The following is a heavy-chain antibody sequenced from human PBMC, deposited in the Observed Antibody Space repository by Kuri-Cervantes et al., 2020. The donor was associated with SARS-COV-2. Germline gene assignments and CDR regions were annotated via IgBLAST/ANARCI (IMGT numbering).Heavy chain of an antibody. D-gene: IGHD3-22*01. V-gene: IGHV3-13*01. J-gene: IGHJ4*02. CDR3: ARDNSGVYYYDSSGYGRYFDY. CDR2: IGTAGDT. CDR1: GFTFSSYD. Sequence: GGSLRLSCAASGFTFSSYDMHWVRQATGKGLEWVSAIGTAGDTYYPGSVKGRFTISRDNAKNSLYLQMNSLRAEDTAVYYCARDNSGVYYYDSSGYGRYFDYWGQGTLVTVSS.